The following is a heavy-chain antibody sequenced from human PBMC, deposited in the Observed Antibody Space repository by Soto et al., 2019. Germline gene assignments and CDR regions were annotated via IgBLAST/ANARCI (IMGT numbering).Heavy chain of an antibody. CDR2: INPNSGGT. CDR3: ARAQQLVRFDAFDI. D-gene: IGHD6-13*01. V-gene: IGHV1-2*02. J-gene: IGHJ3*02. CDR1: GYTFTGYY. Sequence: ASVKVSCKASGYTFTGYYMHWVRQAPGQGLEWMGWINPNSGGTNYAQKFQGRVTMTRDTSISTAYMELSRLRSDDTAVYYCARAQQLVRFDAFDIWGQGTMVTVSS.